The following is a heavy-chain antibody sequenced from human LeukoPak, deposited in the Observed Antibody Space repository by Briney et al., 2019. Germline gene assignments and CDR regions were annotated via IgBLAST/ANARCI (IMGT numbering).Heavy chain of an antibody. CDR3: ARSGRGTYYYFDL. CDR2: ISGSNGNT. Sequence: ASVKVSCKASGYTFTGYYMHWVRQAPGQGLEWMGWISGSNGNTNYAQKFQGRVSMTADTSTSTAYMELRSLRSDDTAVYYCARSGRGTYYYFDLWGQGTLVTVSS. CDR1: GYTFTGYY. D-gene: IGHD1-26*01. V-gene: IGHV1-18*04. J-gene: IGHJ4*02.